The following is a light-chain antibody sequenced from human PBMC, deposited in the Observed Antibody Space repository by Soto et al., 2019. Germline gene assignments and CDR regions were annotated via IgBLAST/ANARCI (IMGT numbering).Light chain of an antibody. CDR2: GAS. V-gene: IGKV3-15*01. CDR1: QSVSSN. J-gene: IGKJ1*01. Sequence: EIVMTQSPATLSVSPGERATLSCRASQSVSSNLAWYQQKPGQAPRLLIYGASTRATGIPARFSGSGSGTDFTLTITRLEPEDFAVYYCQQYGGSPRTFGQVTKVAIK. CDR3: QQYGGSPRT.